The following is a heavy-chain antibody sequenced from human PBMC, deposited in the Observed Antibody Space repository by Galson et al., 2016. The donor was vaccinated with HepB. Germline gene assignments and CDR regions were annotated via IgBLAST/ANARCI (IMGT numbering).Heavy chain of an antibody. V-gene: IGHV3-9*01. D-gene: IGHD1-7*01. Sequence: SLRLSCAASGFTFNDYAMHWVRQAPGKGLEWVSGIWWNSGHTGYAASVKGRFTISRDNPKNSLYLQMNSLRPEDTALYYWAKVRTTLLDDQRKGWDSFDFWGQGTVVTVSS. CDR1: GFTFNDYA. CDR3: AKVRTTLLDDQRKGWDSFDF. CDR2: IWWNSGHT. J-gene: IGHJ3*01.